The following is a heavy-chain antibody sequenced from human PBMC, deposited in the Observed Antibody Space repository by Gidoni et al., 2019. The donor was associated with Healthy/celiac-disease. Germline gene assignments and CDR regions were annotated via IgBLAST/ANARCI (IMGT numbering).Heavy chain of an antibody. CDR1: GGSISSGGYS. V-gene: IGHV4-30-2*01. CDR3: ARSGRAGPVGGGSSGSYWNFDY. J-gene: IGHJ4*02. CDR2: IYHSGST. Sequence: QLQLQESGSGLVKPSQTLSLTCAVSGGSISSGGYSWSWIRQPPGKGLEWIGYIYHSGSTYYNPSLKSRVTISVDRSKNQFSLKLSSVTAADTAVYYCARSGRAGPVGGGSSGSYWNFDYWGQGTLVTVSS. D-gene: IGHD3-10*01.